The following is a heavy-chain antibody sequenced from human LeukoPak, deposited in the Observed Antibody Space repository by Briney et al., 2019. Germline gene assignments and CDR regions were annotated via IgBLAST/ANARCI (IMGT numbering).Heavy chain of an antibody. Sequence: GRSLRLSCAASGFTFTSYGMHWVRQAPGKGLEWVANIKQDGSKKSYVDSVKGRFTISRDNAKNSLYLQMNSLRAEDTAIYYCTRVGYIDEGIDYWGQGTLVTVSS. J-gene: IGHJ4*02. CDR2: IKQDGSKK. D-gene: IGHD5-24*01. CDR3: TRVGYIDEGIDY. CDR1: GFTFTSYG. V-gene: IGHV3-7*04.